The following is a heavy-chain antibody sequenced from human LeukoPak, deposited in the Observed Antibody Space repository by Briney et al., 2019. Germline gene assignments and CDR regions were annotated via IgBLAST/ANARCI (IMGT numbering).Heavy chain of an antibody. CDR1: GFTFKLYW. J-gene: IGHJ5*02. D-gene: IGHD2/OR15-2a*01. CDR3: TKPLQPGSTLLSFYFHP. CDR2: INDDGSDT. V-gene: IGHV3-74*01. Sequence: PGGSLRLSCAASGFTFKLYWMHWVRQVPGKRPVWVSRINDDGSDTIYADSVRGRFTISRDNAKNSVYLQMNSLTTEDTAFYYCTKPLQPGSTLLSFYFHPWGLGTLVTVSS.